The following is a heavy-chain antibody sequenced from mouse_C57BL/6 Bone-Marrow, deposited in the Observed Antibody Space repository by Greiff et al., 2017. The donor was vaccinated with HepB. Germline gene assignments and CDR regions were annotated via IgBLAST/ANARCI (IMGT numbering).Heavy chain of an antibody. CDR2: IYPGSGST. CDR1: GYTFTSYW. J-gene: IGHJ2*01. V-gene: IGHV1-55*01. Sequence: VQLQQPGAELVKPGASVKMSCKASGYTFTSYWITWVKQRPGQGLEWIGDIYPGSGSTNYNEKFKSKATLTVDTSSSTAYLQLSSLTSEDSAVYYCAASPTTVVPHWGQGTTLPVSS. D-gene: IGHD1-1*02. CDR3: AASPTTVVPH.